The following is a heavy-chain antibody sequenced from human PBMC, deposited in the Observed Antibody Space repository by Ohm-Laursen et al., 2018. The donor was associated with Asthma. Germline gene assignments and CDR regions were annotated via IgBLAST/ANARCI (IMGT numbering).Heavy chain of an antibody. V-gene: IGHV4-31*03. D-gene: IGHD2-2*02. CDR2: IYYSGST. CDR3: ARAFRIPPAGPSFDY. Sequence: SQTLSLTCTVSGGSISSSSYYWSWIRQHPGKGLEWIGYIYYSGSTYYNPSLKSRVTISVDTSKNQFSLKLSSVTAADTAVYYCARAFRIPPAGPSFDYWGQGTLVTVSS. J-gene: IGHJ4*02. CDR1: GGSISSSSYY.